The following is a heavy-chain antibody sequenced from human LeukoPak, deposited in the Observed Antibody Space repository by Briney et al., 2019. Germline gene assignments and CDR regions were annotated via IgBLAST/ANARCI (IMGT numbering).Heavy chain of an antibody. CDR1: GGSISSGGYY. CDR3: ARVSRYDSSGYWSLHFDY. J-gene: IGHJ4*02. D-gene: IGHD3-22*01. CDR2: IYYSGST. V-gene: IGHV4-31*03. Sequence: SETLSLTCTVSGGSISSGGYYWSWIRQHPGKGLEWIGYIYYSGSTYYNPSLKSRVTISVDTSKNQFSLKLSSVTAADTAVYYCARVSRYDSSGYWSLHFDYWGQGTLVTVSS.